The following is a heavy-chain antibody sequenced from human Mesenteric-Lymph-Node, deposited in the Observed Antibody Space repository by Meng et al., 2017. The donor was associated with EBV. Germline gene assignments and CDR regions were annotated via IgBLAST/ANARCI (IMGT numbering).Heavy chain of an antibody. V-gene: IGHV4-4*02. J-gene: IGHJ4*02. CDR3: ARDVVPLDPESRAD. CDR1: GDSINNNRW. CDR2: IFQTGST. Sequence: GRLKESGPGLVKPSETLSLTCALSGDSINNNRWWSWVRQPPGRGLEWIGEIFQTGSTNYSPSLRSRVTISLDKSMNQFSLKLSSVTAADTAVYYCARDVVPLDPESRADWGPGTLVTVSS. D-gene: IGHD1-1*01.